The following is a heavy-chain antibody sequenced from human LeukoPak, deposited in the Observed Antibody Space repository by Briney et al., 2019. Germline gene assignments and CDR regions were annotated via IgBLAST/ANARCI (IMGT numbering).Heavy chain of an antibody. Sequence: PGRSPRLSCAASGFTFSSYAMHWVRQAPGKGLEWVAVISYDGSNKYYADSVKGRFTISRDNSKNTLYLQMNSLRAEDTAVYYCARGHPTDYWGQGTLVTVSS. V-gene: IGHV3-30-3*01. J-gene: IGHJ4*02. CDR3: ARGHPTDY. CDR1: GFTFSSYA. CDR2: ISYDGSNK.